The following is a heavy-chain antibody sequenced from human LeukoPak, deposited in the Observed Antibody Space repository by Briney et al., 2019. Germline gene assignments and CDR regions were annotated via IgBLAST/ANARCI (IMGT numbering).Heavy chain of an antibody. V-gene: IGHV3-11*01. CDR2: ITNSGSAI. J-gene: IGHJ4*02. D-gene: IGHD4-17*01. CDR3: ARYLGGEDYGALSY. Sequence: GGSLRLSCVASGFIFSDFYMSWIRQAPGKGLEWVSYITNSGSAIYSADSVKGRFTISRDNAKNSLYLQMNSLRVEDTAVYYCARYLGGEDYGALSYWGQGTLVIVSS. CDR1: GFIFSDFY.